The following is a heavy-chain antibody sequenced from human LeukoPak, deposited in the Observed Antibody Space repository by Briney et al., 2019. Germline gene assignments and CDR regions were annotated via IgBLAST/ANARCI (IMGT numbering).Heavy chain of an antibody. D-gene: IGHD7-27*01. J-gene: IGHJ4*02. V-gene: IGHV3-7*01. Sequence: GSLRLSCAASGASGFTFSNHWMSWVRQAPGKGLEWVANIKQDGSEMYYMDSVKGRFTISRDNAENSLYLQMNSLRADDTAVYYCGRTGDLSDYWGQGTLVTVSS. CDR1: GFTFSNHW. CDR2: IKQDGSEM. CDR3: GRTGDLSDY.